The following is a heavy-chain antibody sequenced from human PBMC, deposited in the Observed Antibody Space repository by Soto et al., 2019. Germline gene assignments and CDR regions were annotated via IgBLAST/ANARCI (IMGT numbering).Heavy chain of an antibody. V-gene: IGHV3-7*01. CDR1: GSTFSDPW. J-gene: IGHJ5*02. CDR2: LKPDESEK. Sequence: EVQLVESGGGLVQPGGSLRLSCTASGSTFSDPWMTWVRQAPGKGLEWVARLKPDESEKKYAESVKGRFSISRDNAKNSMYLQMDSLRGEDTAVYYCVRGGSNYASWGQGTLVTVSS. D-gene: IGHD4-4*01. CDR3: VRGGSNYAS.